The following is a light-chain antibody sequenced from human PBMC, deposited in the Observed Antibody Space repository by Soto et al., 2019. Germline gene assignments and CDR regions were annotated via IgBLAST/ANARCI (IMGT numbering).Light chain of an antibody. Sequence: QSVLTQPPSVSGAPGQRVTISCTGNSSNSGAGYDVHWYQQLPGTAPKLLIYGNSNRPSGVPDRFSGSKSGTSASLAITGLQAEDEADYYCQSYDSSLSGLVFGGGTKVTVL. V-gene: IGLV1-40*01. J-gene: IGLJ2*01. CDR3: QSYDSSLSGLV. CDR1: SSNSGAGYD. CDR2: GNS.